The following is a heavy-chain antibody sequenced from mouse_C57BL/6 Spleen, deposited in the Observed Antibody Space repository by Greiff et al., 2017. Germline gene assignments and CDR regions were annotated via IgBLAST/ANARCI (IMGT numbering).Heavy chain of an antibody. CDR2: IDPSDSYT. CDR3: ERSDGKAMDY. Sequence: QVQLQQPGAELVMPGASVKLSCKASGYTFTSYWMHWVKQRPGQGLEWIGEIDPSDSYTNYNQKFKGKSTLTVDTSSSTAYMQLSSLTSEDSAVYYCERSDGKAMDYWGQGTSVTVSS. V-gene: IGHV1-69*01. J-gene: IGHJ4*01. D-gene: IGHD2-1*01. CDR1: GYTFTSYW.